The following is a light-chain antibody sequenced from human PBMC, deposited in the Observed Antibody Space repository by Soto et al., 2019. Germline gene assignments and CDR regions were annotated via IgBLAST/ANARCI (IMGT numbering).Light chain of an antibody. CDR2: DAS. CDR3: QQYNSYWKT. V-gene: IGKV1-5*01. Sequence: DIQMTQSPSTLSASVGDRVTITCRASQSISSWLAWYQQKPGRAPKLLIYDASSLESGVPPRFSGSGSGTEFTLTISSLQPDDFATYYCQQYNSYWKTFGQGTKVEIK. J-gene: IGKJ1*01. CDR1: QSISSW.